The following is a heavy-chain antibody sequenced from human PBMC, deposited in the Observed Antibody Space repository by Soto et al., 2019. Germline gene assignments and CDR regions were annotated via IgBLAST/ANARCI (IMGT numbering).Heavy chain of an antibody. D-gene: IGHD2-2*01. CDR3: ARGGYCSSTSCYVYYYYGMDV. J-gene: IGHJ6*02. V-gene: IGHV1-18*01. CDR1: GYTFTSYY. Sequence: ASVKVSCKASGYTFTSYYISWVRQAPGQGLEWMGWISAYNGNTNYAQKLQGRVTMTTDTSTSTAFMELRSLRSDDTAVYYCARGGYCSSTSCYVYYYYGMDVWGQGTTVTVSS. CDR2: ISAYNGNT.